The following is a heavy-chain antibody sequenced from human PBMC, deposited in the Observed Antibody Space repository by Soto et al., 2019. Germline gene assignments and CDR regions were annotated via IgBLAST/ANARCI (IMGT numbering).Heavy chain of an antibody. V-gene: IGHV3-48*01. CDR1: GFTFSSYS. CDR3: ARDQSRQLHDYGDYVGLGCFDL. CDR2: ISSSSSTI. J-gene: IGHJ2*01. Sequence: GGSLRLSCAASGFTFSSYSMNWVRQAPGKGLEWVSYISSSSSTIYYADSVKGRFTISRDNAKNSLYLQMNSLRAEDTAVNYCARDQSRQLHDYGDYVGLGCFDLWGRGTLVTVSS. D-gene: IGHD4-17*01.